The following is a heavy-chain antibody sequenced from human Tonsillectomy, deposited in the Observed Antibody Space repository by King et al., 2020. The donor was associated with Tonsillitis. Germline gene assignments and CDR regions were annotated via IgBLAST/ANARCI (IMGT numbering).Heavy chain of an antibody. V-gene: IGHV3-9*01. CDR1: GFTFDDYA. CDR3: AKAADRGITIFGVVLDY. D-gene: IGHD3-3*01. CDR2: ISWNSGSI. Sequence: VQLVESGGGLVQPGRSLRLSCAASGFTFDDYAMHWVRQAPGKGLEWVSGISWNSGSIGYADSVKGRFTISRDNAKNSLYLQMNSLRAEDTALYYCAKAADRGITIFGVVLDYWGQGTLVTVSS. J-gene: IGHJ4*02.